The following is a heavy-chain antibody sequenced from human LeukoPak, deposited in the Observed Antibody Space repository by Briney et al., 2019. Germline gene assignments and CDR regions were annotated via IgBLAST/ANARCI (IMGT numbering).Heavy chain of an antibody. CDR1: GFTFSRYW. V-gene: IGHV3-74*01. J-gene: IGHJ6*02. Sequence: GGSLRLSCAASGFTFSRYWMNWVRQAPGKGLVWVSRINSDGSTTRYADSVKGRLTISRDNAKNTMYLQMNSLRAEDTAVYYCARENFYGMDVWGQGPTVTVSS. CDR3: ARENFYGMDV. CDR2: INSDGSTT.